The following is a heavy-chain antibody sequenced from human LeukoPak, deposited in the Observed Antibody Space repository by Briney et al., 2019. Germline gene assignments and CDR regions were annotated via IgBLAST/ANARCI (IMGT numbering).Heavy chain of an antibody. J-gene: IGHJ4*02. CDR1: GFNFRSAW. D-gene: IGHD6-13*01. CDR2: ISSSGSTI. Sequence: NSGGSLRLSCTASGFNFRSAWMSWARQAPGKGLEWVSYISSSGSTIYYADSVKGRFTISRDNAKNSLYLQMNSLRAEDTAVYYCARWSSHLDYWGQGTLVTVSS. V-gene: IGHV3-11*04. CDR3: ARWSSHLDY.